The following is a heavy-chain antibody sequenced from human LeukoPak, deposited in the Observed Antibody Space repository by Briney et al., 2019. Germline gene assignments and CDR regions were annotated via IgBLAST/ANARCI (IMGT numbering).Heavy chain of an antibody. CDR3: AKDREWLVAGLKDY. CDR1: GFTLSRYA. D-gene: IGHD6-19*01. Sequence: GVSLRLSCAASGFTLSRYAMRGLRQAPGEALVWVTAMSGCSGSTFYEDSVKGGFTTSRDNSKNTLYLQMNSLRGEDTAVYYCAKDREWLVAGLKDYWGQGTLVTVSS. CDR2: MSGCSGST. V-gene: IGHV3-23*01. J-gene: IGHJ4*02.